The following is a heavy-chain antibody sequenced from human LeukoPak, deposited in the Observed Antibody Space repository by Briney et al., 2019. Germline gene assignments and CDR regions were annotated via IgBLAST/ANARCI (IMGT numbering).Heavy chain of an antibody. CDR3: ARGGLYCSSTSCYRGYYYYYMDV. Sequence: GASVKVSCKASGYTFTSYDINWVRQATGQGLEWMGWMNPNSGNTGYAQKFQGRVTITRNTSLSTAYMELGSLRSEDTAVYYCARGGLYCSSTSCYRGYYYYYMDVWGKGTTVTVSS. V-gene: IGHV1-8*03. CDR2: MNPNSGNT. J-gene: IGHJ6*03. D-gene: IGHD2-2*02. CDR1: GYTFTSYD.